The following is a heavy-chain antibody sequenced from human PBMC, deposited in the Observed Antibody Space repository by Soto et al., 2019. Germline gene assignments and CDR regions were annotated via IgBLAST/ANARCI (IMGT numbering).Heavy chain of an antibody. CDR2: INHSGST. Sequence: PSETLSLTCAVYGGSFSGYYWSWIRQPPGKGLEWIGEINHSGSTNYNPSLKSRVTISVDKSKNQFSLKLSSVTAADTAVYYCARGGLPLDYWGQGTLVTVSS. V-gene: IGHV4-34*01. CDR1: GGSFSGYY. CDR3: ARGGLPLDY. J-gene: IGHJ4*02.